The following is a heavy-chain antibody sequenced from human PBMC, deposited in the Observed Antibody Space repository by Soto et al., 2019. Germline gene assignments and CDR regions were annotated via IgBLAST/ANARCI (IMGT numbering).Heavy chain of an antibody. CDR3: AKRGGIVVAGAFDI. CDR1: GFTFNSYA. CDR2: ISGSGGST. D-gene: IGHD2-2*01. J-gene: IGHJ3*02. V-gene: IGHV3-23*01. Sequence: VQLLESGGGLVQPGGSLRLSCAASGFTFNSYAMSWVRQVPGRGLEWVSSISGSGGSTWYADSAKGRFTISRDNSKNTLYLQMNSLRAEDTAVYYCAKRGGIVVAGAFDIWGQGTMVTVSS.